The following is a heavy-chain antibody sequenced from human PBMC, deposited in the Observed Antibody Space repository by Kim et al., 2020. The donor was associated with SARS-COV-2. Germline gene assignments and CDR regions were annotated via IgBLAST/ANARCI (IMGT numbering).Heavy chain of an antibody. CDR2: T. CDR3: ARERYGSGLTDY. Sequence: TNYNPSLKNRVTILVDRSKNQFSLKRSSVTAADTAVYYCARERYGSGLTDYWGQGTLVTVSS. D-gene: IGHD3-10*01. J-gene: IGHJ4*02. V-gene: IGHV4-30-2*01.